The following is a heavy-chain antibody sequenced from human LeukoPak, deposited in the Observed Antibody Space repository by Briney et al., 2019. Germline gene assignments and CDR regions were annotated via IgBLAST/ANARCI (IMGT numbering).Heavy chain of an antibody. CDR2: IRYDGSNK. CDR3: AKDFQGWFGELLYGAFDY. D-gene: IGHD3-10*01. CDR1: GFTFSSYG. V-gene: IGHV3-30*02. Sequence: GGSLRLSCAASGFTFSSYGMHWVRQAPGKGLEWLAFIRYDGSNKYYADSVKGRFTISRDNSKNTLYLQMNSLRAEDTAVYYCAKDFQGWFGELLYGAFDYWGQGTLVTVSS. J-gene: IGHJ4*02.